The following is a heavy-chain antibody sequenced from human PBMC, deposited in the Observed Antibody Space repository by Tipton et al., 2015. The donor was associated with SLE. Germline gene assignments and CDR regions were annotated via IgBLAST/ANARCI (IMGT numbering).Heavy chain of an antibody. J-gene: IGHJ6*03. CDR1: GGSIPYGGHF. V-gene: IGHV4-31*03. CDR2: INYSGST. Sequence: LRLSCTVSGGSIPYGGHFWSWVRHCPGKGLEWIGYINYSGSTYYNPSLKSRATISVDTSKNQFSLRLNSVTAADTAVYYCARDAKMGTYMDVWGKGTTVTVSS. D-gene: IGHD5-24*01. CDR3: ARDAKMGTYMDV.